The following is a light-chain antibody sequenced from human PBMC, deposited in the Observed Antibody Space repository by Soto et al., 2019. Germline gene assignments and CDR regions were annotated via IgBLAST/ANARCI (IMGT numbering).Light chain of an antibody. CDR2: VAS. CDR3: QHYNSSPWT. CDR1: QSISGC. Sequence: DIQMTQSPSSLSASVGDSVTISCRASQSISGCLAWYQQKPGKAPNLLIYVASSLESGVPSRFSGSGSGTDFTLTISSLQPDDFATYYCQHYNSSPWTFGQGTKVEI. J-gene: IGKJ1*01. V-gene: IGKV1-5*01.